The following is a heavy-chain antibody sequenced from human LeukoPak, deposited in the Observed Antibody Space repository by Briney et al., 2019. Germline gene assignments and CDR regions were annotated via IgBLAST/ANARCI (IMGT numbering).Heavy chain of an antibody. CDR3: ARIMGRRDRGYYFDY. CDR2: INPSGGST. Sequence: GASVKVSCKASGYTFTSYSMHWVRQAPGQGLEWMGIINPSGGSTSYAQKFQGRVTMTRDTSTSTVYMELSSLRSEDTAVYYCARIMGRRDRGYYFDYWGQGTLVTVSS. D-gene: IGHD3-10*01. CDR1: GYTFTSYS. J-gene: IGHJ4*02. V-gene: IGHV1-46*01.